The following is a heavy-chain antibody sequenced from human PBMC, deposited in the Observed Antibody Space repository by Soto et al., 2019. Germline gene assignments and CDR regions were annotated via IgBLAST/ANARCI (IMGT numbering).Heavy chain of an antibody. J-gene: IGHJ6*02. CDR3: ARDDATYCGGDCYRYFYYGMDV. V-gene: IGHV1-69*13. CDR2: IIPMFPTA. Sequence: SVKVSCKASGGTFSNHAISCVLQSPWQGLEWVGGIIPMFPTADYAQRFQGRVTITADDSTTTVYMELSGLRSEDTAMYYCARDDATYCGGDCYRYFYYGMDVWGQGTTVTVSS. D-gene: IGHD2-21*02. CDR1: GGTFSNHA.